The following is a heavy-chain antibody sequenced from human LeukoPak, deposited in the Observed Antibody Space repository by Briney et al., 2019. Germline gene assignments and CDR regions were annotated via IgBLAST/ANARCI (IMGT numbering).Heavy chain of an antibody. V-gene: IGHV3-30*02. CDR2: IRYDGSNK. Sequence: PGGSLRLSCAASGFTFSSYGMHWVRQAPGKGLEWVAFIRYDGSNKYYADSEKGRFTISRDNSKNTLYLQMNSLRAEDTAVYYCAKGVVVPAAFDWFDPWGQGTLVTVSS. CDR3: AKGVVVPAAFDWFDP. D-gene: IGHD2-2*01. CDR1: GFTFSSYG. J-gene: IGHJ5*02.